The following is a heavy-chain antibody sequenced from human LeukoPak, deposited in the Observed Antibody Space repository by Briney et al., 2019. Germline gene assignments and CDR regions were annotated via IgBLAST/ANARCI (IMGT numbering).Heavy chain of an antibody. Sequence: GGSLRLSCAASGFTFSGSAMHWVRQASGKGLEWVGRIRSKANSYATAYAASVKGRFTISRDDSRNTAYLQLNSLKTKDTAVYYCTRDLYCSGGSCYSGAFDYWGQGTLVTVSS. CDR2: IRSKANSYAT. CDR1: GFTFSGSA. V-gene: IGHV3-73*01. D-gene: IGHD2-15*01. J-gene: IGHJ4*02. CDR3: TRDLYCSGGSCYSGAFDY.